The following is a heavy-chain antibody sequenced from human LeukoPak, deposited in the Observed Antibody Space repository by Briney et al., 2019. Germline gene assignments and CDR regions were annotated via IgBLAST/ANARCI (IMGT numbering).Heavy chain of an antibody. D-gene: IGHD2-21*02. Sequence: SVKVSCKASGGTFSSYAISWVRQAPGQGLEWMGGIIPIFGTANYAQKFQGRVTITTDESTSTAYMELSSLRSEDTAVYYCARVSLSYCGGDCYGPHNWFDPWRQGTLVTVSS. CDR1: GGTFSSYA. V-gene: IGHV1-69*05. CDR2: IIPIFGTA. J-gene: IGHJ5*02. CDR3: ARVSLSYCGGDCYGPHNWFDP.